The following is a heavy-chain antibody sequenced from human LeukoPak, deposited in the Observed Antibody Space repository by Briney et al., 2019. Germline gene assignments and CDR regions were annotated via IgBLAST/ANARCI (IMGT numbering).Heavy chain of an antibody. V-gene: IGHV3-30*18. CDR2: ISYDGSNK. Sequence: PGGSLRLSCAASGFTFSSYGMHWVRQAPGKGLEWVAVISYDGSNKHYADSVKGRFTISRDNSKNTLYLQMNSLRAEDTAVYYCAKEAGIQLWLRGVDAFDIWGQGTMVTVSS. CDR1: GFTFSSYG. D-gene: IGHD5-18*01. J-gene: IGHJ3*02. CDR3: AKEAGIQLWLRGVDAFDI.